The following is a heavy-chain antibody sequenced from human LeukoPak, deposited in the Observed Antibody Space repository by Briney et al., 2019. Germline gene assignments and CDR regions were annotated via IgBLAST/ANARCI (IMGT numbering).Heavy chain of an antibody. CDR2: IIPIFGTA. Sequence: ASVKVSCKASGGTFSSCAISWVRQAPGQGLEWMGGIIPIFGTANYAQKFQGRVTITTDESTSTAYMELSSLRSEDTAVYYCARAKGLVAATPVYWGQGTLVTVSS. V-gene: IGHV1-69*05. J-gene: IGHJ4*02. CDR1: GGTFSSCA. CDR3: ARAKGLVAATPVY. D-gene: IGHD2-15*01.